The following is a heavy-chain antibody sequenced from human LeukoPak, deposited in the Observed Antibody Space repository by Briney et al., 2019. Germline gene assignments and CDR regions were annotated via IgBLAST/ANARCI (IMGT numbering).Heavy chain of an antibody. CDR1: GYTFTGYY. CDR3: ARDPGSGWYGYYYYMDV. V-gene: IGHV7-4-1*02. D-gene: IGHD6-19*01. J-gene: IGHJ6*03. Sequence: ASVKVSCKASGYTFTGYYMHWVRQAPGQGLEWMGWINTNTGNPTYAQGFTGRFVFSLDTSVSTAYLQISSLKAEDTAVYYCARDPGSGWYGYYYYMDVWGKGTTVTVSS. CDR2: INTNTGNP.